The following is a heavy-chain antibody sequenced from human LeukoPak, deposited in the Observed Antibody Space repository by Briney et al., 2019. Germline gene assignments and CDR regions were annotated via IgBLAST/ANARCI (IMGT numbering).Heavy chain of an antibody. CDR1: GFTFSNSW. J-gene: IGHJ6*02. CDR3: ARDIPNNYYDSSGYYYYYYGMDV. V-gene: IGHV3-7*01. Sequence: GGSLRLSCAASGFTFSNSWMNWFRQAPGRLEWVANINHDGSEKNYVDSVKGRFTISRDNAKNTLYLQMNSLRAEDTAVYYCARDIPNNYYDSSGYYYYYYGMDVWGQGTTVTVSS. CDR2: INHDGSEK. D-gene: IGHD3-22*01.